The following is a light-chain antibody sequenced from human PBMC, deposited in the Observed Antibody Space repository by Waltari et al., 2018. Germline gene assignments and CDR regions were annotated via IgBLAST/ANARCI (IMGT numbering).Light chain of an antibody. CDR2: STN. CDR1: SGSVSTSYY. J-gene: IGLJ3*02. V-gene: IGLV8-61*01. CDR3: VLYRGSGFWV. Sequence: QTVVTQEPSFSVSPGGTVTLTCGLSSGSVSTSYYPSWYQQTPGQAPRTLIYSTNARSSGVPDRCSGSILGNKAALTITGAQADDESDYYCVLYRGSGFWVFGGGTKLTVL.